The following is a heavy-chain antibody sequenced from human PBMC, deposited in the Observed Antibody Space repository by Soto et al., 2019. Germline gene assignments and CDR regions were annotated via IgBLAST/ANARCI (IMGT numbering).Heavy chain of an antibody. CDR3: ARGLGSSWFFL. CDR1: GFNFNNYG. Sequence: GGSLRLSYAASGFNFNNYGMHWVRQAPGKGLEWVAVIWNDGNGYYYANSVKGRFTISRDNSKNTLYLQMTSLRVEDTAVYYCARGLGSSWFFLWGQGVLVTVSS. V-gene: IGHV3-33*01. J-gene: IGHJ4*01. CDR2: IWNDGNGY. D-gene: IGHD6-13*01.